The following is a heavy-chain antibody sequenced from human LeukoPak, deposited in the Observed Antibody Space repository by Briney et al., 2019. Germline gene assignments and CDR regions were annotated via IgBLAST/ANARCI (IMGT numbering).Heavy chain of an antibody. V-gene: IGHV1-69*13. CDR3: ARDRDDYYDSSGQTLGPFDY. CDR1: GGTFISYA. CDR2: IIPIFGTA. D-gene: IGHD3-22*01. Sequence: ASVKVSCKASGGTFISYAISWVRQAPGQGLEWMGGIIPIFGTANYAQKFQGRVTITADESTSTAHMELSSLRSEDTAVYYCARDRDDYYDSSGQTLGPFDYWGQGTLVTVSS. J-gene: IGHJ4*02.